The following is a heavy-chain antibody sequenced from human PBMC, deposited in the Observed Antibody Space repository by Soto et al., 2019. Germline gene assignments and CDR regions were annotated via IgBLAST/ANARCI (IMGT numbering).Heavy chain of an antibody. CDR3: ARLRGYSYGLDY. D-gene: IGHD5-18*01. CDR1: GGSISNYY. V-gene: IGHV4-59*01. J-gene: IGHJ4*02. Sequence: QVQLQESGPGLVKPSETLSLTCTVSGGSISNYYWSWIRQPPGKGLEWIGYIYDSGSTNYNPSLKSRVTISVDTSNNQFSLKLSSVTAADTAVYYCARLRGYSYGLDYWGQGSLVTVSS. CDR2: IYDSGST.